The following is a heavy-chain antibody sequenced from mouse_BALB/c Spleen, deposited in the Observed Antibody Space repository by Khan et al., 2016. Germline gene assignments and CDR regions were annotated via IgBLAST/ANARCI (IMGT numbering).Heavy chain of an antibody. CDR2: INPDSSTI. J-gene: IGHJ3*01. CDR1: GFDFSRYW. CDR3: ARLGNYGWFAY. D-gene: IGHD2-1*01. Sequence: EVKLLESGGGLVQPGGSLKLSCAASGFDFSRYWMSWVRQAPGKGLEWIGEINPDSSTINYTPSLKDKFIISRDNAKNTLYLQMGKVRSEDTALYYCARLGNYGWFAYWGQGTLVTVSA. V-gene: IGHV4-1*02.